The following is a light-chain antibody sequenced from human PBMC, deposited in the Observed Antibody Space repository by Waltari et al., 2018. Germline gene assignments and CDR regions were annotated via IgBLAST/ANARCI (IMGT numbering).Light chain of an antibody. CDR1: QSVSPN. V-gene: IGKV3-15*01. CDR3: QQYNNWPPGA. J-gene: IGKJ1*01. Sequence: CRASQSVSPNLDGYQQKPGQAPRLLIHGASTSATGIPARFSGSESVTEFTLTISSLQSEDFAVYYCQQYNNWPPGAFGQGTKVEIK. CDR2: GAS.